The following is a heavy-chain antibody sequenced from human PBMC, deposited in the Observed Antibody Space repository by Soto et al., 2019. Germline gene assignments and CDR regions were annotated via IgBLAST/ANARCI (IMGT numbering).Heavy chain of an antibody. CDR1: GGSISSYY. J-gene: IGHJ6*02. Sequence: TLSLTCTVSGGSISSYYWSWIRQPPGKGLEWIGYIYYSGSTNYNPSLKSRVTISVDTSKNQFSLKLSSVTAADTAVYYCARHQGILTMVRGVIPIYYYGMDVWGQGTTVTVSS. CDR3: ARHQGILTMVRGVIPIYYYGMDV. V-gene: IGHV4-59*08. CDR2: IYYSGST. D-gene: IGHD3-10*01.